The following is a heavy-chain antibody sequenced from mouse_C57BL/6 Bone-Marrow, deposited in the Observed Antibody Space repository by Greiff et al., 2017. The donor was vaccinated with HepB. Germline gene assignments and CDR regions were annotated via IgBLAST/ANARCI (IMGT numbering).Heavy chain of an antibody. CDR2: IDPENGDT. J-gene: IGHJ2*01. V-gene: IGHV14-4*01. CDR3: TTEGITTVVGD. CDR1: GFNIKDDY. Sequence: EVQLQQSGAEPVRPGASVKLSCTASGFNIKDDYMHWVKQRPEQGLEWIGWIDPENGDTEYASKFQGKATITADTSSNPAYLQLSSLTSEDTAVYYCTTEGITTVVGDWGQGTTLTVSS. D-gene: IGHD1-1*01.